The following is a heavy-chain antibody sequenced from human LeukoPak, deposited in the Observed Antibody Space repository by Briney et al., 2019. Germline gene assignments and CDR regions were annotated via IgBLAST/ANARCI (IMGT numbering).Heavy chain of an antibody. V-gene: IGHV3-23*01. Sequence: GGSLSLSCAASGFTISDYGLVWVRQAPGKGLEWVSGSRSGGANNFYADAVKGRFTISRDNSKNTLYLQMNSLRADDTAVYYCGRDPNGDYLGAFEFWGHGTTVTVSS. CDR2: SRSGGANN. D-gene: IGHD4-17*01. CDR1: GFTISDYG. CDR3: GRDPNGDYLGAFEF. J-gene: IGHJ3*01.